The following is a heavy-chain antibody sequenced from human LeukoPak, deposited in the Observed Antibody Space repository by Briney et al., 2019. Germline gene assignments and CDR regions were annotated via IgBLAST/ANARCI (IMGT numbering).Heavy chain of an antibody. J-gene: IGHJ4*02. CDR1: GYTFTSYG. V-gene: IGHV1-18*01. D-gene: IGHD3-22*01. CDR2: ISAYNGNT. Sequence: GASVKVSCKASGYTFTSYGISWVRQAPGQGLEWMGWISAYNGNTNYAQKLQGRVTMTTDTSTSTAYMELSSLRSEDTAVYYCARVGTWGTHSSGYYGGGFFDYWGQGTLVTVSS. CDR3: ARVGTWGTHSSGYYGGGFFDY.